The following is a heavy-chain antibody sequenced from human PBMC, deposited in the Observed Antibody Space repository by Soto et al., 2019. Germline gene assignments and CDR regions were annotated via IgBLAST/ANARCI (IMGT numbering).Heavy chain of an antibody. D-gene: IGHD4-17*01. CDR1: GFTFSSYG. CDR2: IWYDGSNK. Sequence: ESGGGVVQPGRSLRLSCAASGFTFSSYGMHWVRQAPGKGLEWVAVIWYDGSNKYYADSVKGRFTISRDNSKNTLYLQMNSLRAEDTAVYYCARENGDSLHDAFDIWGQGTMVTVSS. V-gene: IGHV3-33*01. J-gene: IGHJ3*02. CDR3: ARENGDSLHDAFDI.